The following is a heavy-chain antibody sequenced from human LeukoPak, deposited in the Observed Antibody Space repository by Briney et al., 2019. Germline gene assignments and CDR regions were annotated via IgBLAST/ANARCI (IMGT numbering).Heavy chain of an antibody. CDR2: ISYSGST. CDR1: GGSISSYY. D-gene: IGHD3-22*01. V-gene: IGHV4-59*01. J-gene: IGHJ5*02. CDR3: AREPGFDSSGYLNWFDH. Sequence: SETLSLTCTVSGGSISSYYWSWLRQPPGKGLEWIACISYSGSTKYNPSLKSRVTISVDTSKNQLSLKLSSVTAADTAVYYCAREPGFDSSGYLNWFDHWGQGTLVTVSS.